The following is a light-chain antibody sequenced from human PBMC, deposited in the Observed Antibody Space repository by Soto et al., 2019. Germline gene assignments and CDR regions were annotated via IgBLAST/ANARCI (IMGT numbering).Light chain of an antibody. CDR2: DAS. J-gene: IGKJ5*01. CDR3: QQRSNWPPIT. Sequence: EIVLTQSPGTLSFSPGERATLSCRASHTISSSYLAWYQQKPGQAPRLLIYDASNRATGIPARFSGSGSGTDFTLTISSLEPEDFAVYYCQQRSNWPPITFGQGTRLRL. V-gene: IGKV3D-20*02. CDR1: HTISSSY.